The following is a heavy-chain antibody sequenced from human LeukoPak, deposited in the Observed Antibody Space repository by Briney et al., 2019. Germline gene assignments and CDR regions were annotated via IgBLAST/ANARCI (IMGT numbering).Heavy chain of an antibody. D-gene: IGHD5-12*01. Sequence: GGSLRLSCAASGFTFSNYAMSWVRHAPGKGLEWVSGISALGGSTYYADSVKGRFTISRDSSKSTLYVQMNSLRAEDTAVYYCAKDRGSSDYGISVRARNCFDPWGQGTLVTVSS. CDR2: ISALGGST. V-gene: IGHV3-23*01. CDR3: AKDRGSSDYGISVRARNCFDP. J-gene: IGHJ5*02. CDR1: GFTFSNYA.